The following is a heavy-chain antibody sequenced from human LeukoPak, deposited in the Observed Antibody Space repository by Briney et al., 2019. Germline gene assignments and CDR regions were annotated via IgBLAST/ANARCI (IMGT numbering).Heavy chain of an antibody. D-gene: IGHD6-13*01. CDR3: ARYSNGMDV. CDR1: GGSFSGYY. V-gene: IGHV4-34*01. Sequence: PSETLSLTCAVYGGSFSGYYWSWIRQPPGKGLGWIGEINHSGSTNYNPSLKSRVTISVDTSKNQFSLKLSSVTAADTAVYYCARYSNGMDVWGQGTTVTVSS. CDR2: INHSGST. J-gene: IGHJ6*02.